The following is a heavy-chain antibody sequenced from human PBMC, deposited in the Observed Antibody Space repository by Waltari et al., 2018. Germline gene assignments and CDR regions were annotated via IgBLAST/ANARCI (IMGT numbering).Heavy chain of an antibody. J-gene: IGHJ4*02. CDR3: ARVFLEYSSSPVDY. V-gene: IGHV4-34*01. D-gene: IGHD6-6*01. Sequence: QVQLQQWGAGLLKPSETLSLTCAVYGGSFSGYYWSWIRQPPGKGLEWIGEINHSGSTNYTPSLKSRVTISVDTSKNQFSLKLSSVTAADTAVYYCARVFLEYSSSPVDYWGQGTLVTVSS. CDR2: INHSGST. CDR1: GGSFSGYY.